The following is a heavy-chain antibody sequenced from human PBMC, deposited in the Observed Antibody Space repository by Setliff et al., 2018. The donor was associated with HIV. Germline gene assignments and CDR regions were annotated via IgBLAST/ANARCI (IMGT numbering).Heavy chain of an antibody. J-gene: IGHJ6*03. CDR1: GGSISGYY. D-gene: IGHD3-10*01. Sequence: SETLSLTCSVSGGSISGYYWNCVRQPPGKGLEWMGYIYYSGSTDYNPALRSRVTISVDTSKNQFSLKLSSVTASDTSVYYCASLDGSESPYIYYYYMDVCGEGTAVTVSS. CDR3: ASLDGSESPYIYYYYMDV. V-gene: IGHV4-59*08. CDR2: IYYSGST.